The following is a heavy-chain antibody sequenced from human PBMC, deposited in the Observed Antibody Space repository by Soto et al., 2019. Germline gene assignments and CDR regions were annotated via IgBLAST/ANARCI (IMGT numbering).Heavy chain of an antibody. V-gene: IGHV3-23*01. CDR3: AKGSWQSPSPFDY. J-gene: IGHJ4*02. CDR1: GFTFSSYA. CDR2: ISGSGGST. Sequence: EVQLLESGGGLVQPGGSLRLSCAASGFTFSSYAMSWVRQAPGKGLEWVSAISGSGGSTYYADSVKGRFTISRDNSKNTLYRQMNSLRAEDTAVYYCAKGSWQSPSPFDYWGQGTLVTVSS.